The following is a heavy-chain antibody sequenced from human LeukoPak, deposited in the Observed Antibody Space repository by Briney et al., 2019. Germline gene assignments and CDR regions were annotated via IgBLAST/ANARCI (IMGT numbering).Heavy chain of an antibody. J-gene: IGHJ5*02. D-gene: IGHD2-15*01. CDR1: GGSISSYY. Sequence: SATLSLPCTVSGGSISSYYWSWIRQPPGKGLEGIGCIYYSGSTNYNPSLKSRVTISVDASKNQFSLKLSSVTAADTAIYYCARAVIVVAAATQRNWFDPWGQGTLVTVSS. CDR3: ARAVIVVAAATQRNWFDP. CDR2: IYYSGST. V-gene: IGHV4-59*12.